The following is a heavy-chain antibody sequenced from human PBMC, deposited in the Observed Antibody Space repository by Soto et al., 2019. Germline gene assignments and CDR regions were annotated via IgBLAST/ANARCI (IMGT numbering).Heavy chain of an antibody. CDR3: ARERKWEPLPY. CDR2: INGNTGHT. D-gene: IGHD1-26*01. V-gene: IGHV1-18*01. Sequence: QVQLVQSGAEVREPGASVKVSCKTCGYTFSRYGITWVRRARGQGLEWMGWINGNTGHTIYAMNLEDRLTISTDTSTSTAYMELRSLKSDDTAVYYCARERKWEPLPYWGQGTLVTVSS. CDR1: GYTFSRYG. J-gene: IGHJ4*02.